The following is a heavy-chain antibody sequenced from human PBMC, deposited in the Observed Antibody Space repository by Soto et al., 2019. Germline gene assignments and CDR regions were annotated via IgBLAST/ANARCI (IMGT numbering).Heavy chain of an antibody. V-gene: IGHV4-34*01. Sequence: QVQLQQWGAGLLKPSETLSLTCAVYGGSFSGYYWSWIRQPPGKGLEWIGEINHSGSTNYNPSLKSRVTISVDTAKNQVSLKLSSVTAADTAVYYFARVRADYGSGSYMDYWGQGNLVTVSS. CDR2: INHSGST. D-gene: IGHD3-10*01. J-gene: IGHJ4*02. CDR1: GGSFSGYY. CDR3: ARVRADYGSGSYMDY.